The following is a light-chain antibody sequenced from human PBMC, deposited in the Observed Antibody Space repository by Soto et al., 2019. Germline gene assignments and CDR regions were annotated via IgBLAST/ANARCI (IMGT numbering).Light chain of an antibody. CDR3: HQYGSAPRT. Sequence: VLPQSPDTLSLSPGDRATLSCRASQSVRSTFLAWYQQKPGQAPRLLIYGASNRAAGIPERFSGSASGTDFTLTISRLEPEDFAVYHCHQYGSAPRTFGQGTKVEIK. J-gene: IGKJ1*01. CDR2: GAS. CDR1: QSVRSTF. V-gene: IGKV3-20*01.